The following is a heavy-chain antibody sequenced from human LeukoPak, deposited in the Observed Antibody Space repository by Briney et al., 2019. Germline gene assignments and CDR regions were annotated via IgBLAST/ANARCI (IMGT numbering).Heavy chain of an antibody. CDR1: GGSXXXXXXX. D-gene: IGHD6-19*01. J-gene: IGHJ4*02. CDR2: IYYXGXI. Sequence: SETLSXXXTVSGGSXXXXXXXXAWIRQPXXXXXXXXXSIYYXGXIYYNPSXXXXVXXSVDTSKNQFSLKLSSLTAXXTAVHYCARHRVISVAPGYFDYWGQGTLVTVSS. V-gene: IGHV4-39*01. CDR3: ARHRVISVAPGYFDY.